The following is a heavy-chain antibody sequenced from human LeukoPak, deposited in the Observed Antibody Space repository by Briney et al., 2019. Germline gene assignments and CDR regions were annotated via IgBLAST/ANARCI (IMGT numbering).Heavy chain of an antibody. CDR2: IKQDGSEK. CDR3: ARDLGYYGSGSHLDY. Sequence: GGSLRLSCAASGFTFSSYWMSWVRQAPGKGLEWVANIKQDGSEKYYVDSVKGRFTISRDNAKNSLYLQMNSLRAEDTAVYYCARDLGYYGSGSHLDYWGQGTLVTVSS. CDR1: GFTFSSYW. J-gene: IGHJ4*02. D-gene: IGHD3-10*01. V-gene: IGHV3-7*03.